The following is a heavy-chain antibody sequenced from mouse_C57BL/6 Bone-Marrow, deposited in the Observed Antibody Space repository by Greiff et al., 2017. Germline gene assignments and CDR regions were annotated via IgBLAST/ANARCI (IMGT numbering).Heavy chain of an antibody. J-gene: IGHJ2*01. CDR1: GYTFTDYE. CDR2: IDPETGGT. V-gene: IGHV1-15*01. D-gene: IGHD2-3*01. Sequence: VQLQQSGAELVRPGASVTLSCKASGYTFTDYEMHWVKQTPVHGLEWIGAIDPETGGTAYNQKFTGKAILTADKSSSTAYMQLRSLTSEDSAVYYCTRVGYDGYYERDYWGQGTTLTVSS. CDR3: TRVGYDGYYERDY.